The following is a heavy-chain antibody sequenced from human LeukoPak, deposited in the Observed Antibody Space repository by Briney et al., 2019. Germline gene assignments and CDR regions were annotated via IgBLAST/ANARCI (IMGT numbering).Heavy chain of an antibody. D-gene: IGHD6-6*01. CDR1: GFTFSSYS. J-gene: IGHJ4*02. V-gene: IGHV3-21*01. CDR2: ISSSSSYI. Sequence: GGSLRLSCAASGFTFSSYSMNWVRQAPGKRLEWVSSISSSSSYIYYADSVKGRLTISRDNAKNLLYLQMNSLRAEDTAVYYCARDYSSSLTPGVRYYFDYWGQGTLVTVSS. CDR3: ARDYSSSLTPGVRYYFDY.